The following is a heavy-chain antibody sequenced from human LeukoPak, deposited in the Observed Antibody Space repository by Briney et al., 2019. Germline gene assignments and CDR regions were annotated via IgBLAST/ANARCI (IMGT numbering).Heavy chain of an antibody. CDR1: GGSFSGYY. D-gene: IGHD4-17*01. Sequence: SETLSLTCAVYGGSFSGYYWSWIRQPPGKGLEWIGEINHSGSTNYNPSLKSRVTISVDTSKNQFSLKLSSVTAADTAVYYCARDPKLRHYYYGMDVWGQGTTVTVSS. CDR3: ARDPKLRHYYYGMDV. CDR2: INHSGST. J-gene: IGHJ6*02. V-gene: IGHV4-34*01.